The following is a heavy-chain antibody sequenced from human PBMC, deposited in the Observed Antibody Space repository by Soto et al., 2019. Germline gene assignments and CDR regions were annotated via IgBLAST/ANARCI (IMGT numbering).Heavy chain of an antibody. J-gene: IGHJ6*02. CDR2: IIDSGSDT. D-gene: IGHD3-22*01. V-gene: IGHV3-48*02. Sequence: GGSLRLSCAASGFTISSSGMNWVRQAPGRGLEWVAYIIDSGSDTRYADSVKGRFTVSRDPSKNSLYLQMRGLRDEDRAVYSCARYYYDSSGYDGMDVWGQGTTVTVSS. CDR1: GFTISSSG. CDR3: ARYYYDSSGYDGMDV.